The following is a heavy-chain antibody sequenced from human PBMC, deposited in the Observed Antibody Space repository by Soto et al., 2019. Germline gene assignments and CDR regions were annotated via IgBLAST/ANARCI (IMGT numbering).Heavy chain of an antibody. CDR2: ISYDGSNK. CDR3: AKGLAPIWYGRDG. CDR1: GFPFSSYG. D-gene: IGHD3-3*01. V-gene: IGHV3-30*18. Sequence: PLSLPCTASGFPFSSYGMHWIRQAPGKGLEWVAVISYDGSNKYYADSVKGRFTISRDNSKNTLYLQMNSLRAEDTAVYYCAKGLAPIWYGRDGWGQGTTVTVS. J-gene: IGHJ6*02.